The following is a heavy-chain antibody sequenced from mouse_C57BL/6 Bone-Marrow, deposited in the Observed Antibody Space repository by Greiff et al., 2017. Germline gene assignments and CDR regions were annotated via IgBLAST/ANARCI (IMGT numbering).Heavy chain of an antibody. CDR2: ISDGGSYT. CDR3: ARWLLPYAMDY. CDR1: GFTFSSYA. D-gene: IGHD2-3*01. J-gene: IGHJ4*01. V-gene: IGHV5-4*03. Sequence: EVKLVESGGGLVKPGGSLKLSCAASGFTFSSYAMSWVRQTPEKRLEWVATISDGGSYTYYPDNVKGRFTISRDNAKNNLYLQRSHLKSEDTAMYYCARWLLPYAMDYWGQGTSVTVSS.